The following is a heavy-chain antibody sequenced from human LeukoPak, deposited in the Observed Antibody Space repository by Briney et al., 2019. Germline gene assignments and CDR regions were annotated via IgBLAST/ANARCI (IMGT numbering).Heavy chain of an antibody. Sequence: GGSLRLSCAASGFTFSSYAMGWVRQAPGKGLEWVSGISGSGGSTYYADSVKGRFTISRDNSNNTLYLQMNSLRAEDTGVYYCAKDRETTASGTFDYWGQGTLVTVSS. CDR3: AKDRETTASGTFDY. CDR1: GFTFSSYA. V-gene: IGHV3-23*01. D-gene: IGHD6-13*01. J-gene: IGHJ4*02. CDR2: ISGSGGST.